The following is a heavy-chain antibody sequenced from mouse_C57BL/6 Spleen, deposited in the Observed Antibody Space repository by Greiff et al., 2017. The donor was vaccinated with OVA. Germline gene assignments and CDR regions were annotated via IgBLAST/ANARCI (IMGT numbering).Heavy chain of an antibody. Sequence: EVKLMESEGGLVQPGSSMKLSCTASGFTFSDYYMAWVRQVPEKGLEWVANINYDGSSTYYLDSLKSRFIISRDNAKNILYLQMSSLKSEDTATYYCARGGSSLYYFDYWGQGTTLTVSS. V-gene: IGHV5-16*01. CDR3: ARGGSSLYYFDY. D-gene: IGHD1-1*01. CDR1: GFTFSDYY. CDR2: INYDGSST. J-gene: IGHJ2*01.